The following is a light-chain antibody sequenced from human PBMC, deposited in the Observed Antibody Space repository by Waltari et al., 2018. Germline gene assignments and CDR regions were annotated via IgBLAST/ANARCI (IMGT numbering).Light chain of an antibody. J-gene: IGLJ2*01. V-gene: IGLV3-21*02. Sequence: SYVLTQPPSVSVAPGQTASIACGGDNIGSESVQWYQQKPGQAPVMVRLDGSDRPLGIPVRISGSKAGNTATLTISGIDAWDEAADYCQVWDPSTDHVLFGGGTKLTVL. CDR2: DGS. CDR3: QVWDPSTDHVL. CDR1: NIGSES.